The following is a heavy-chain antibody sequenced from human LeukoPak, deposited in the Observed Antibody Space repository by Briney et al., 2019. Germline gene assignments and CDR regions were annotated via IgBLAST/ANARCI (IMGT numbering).Heavy chain of an antibody. Sequence: GGSLRLSCAASGFTFSSYWMSWVRQAPGKGLEWVANIKQDGSEKYYVDSVKGRFTISRDNAKNSLYLQMNSLRAEDTAVYYCARGDLGYSGSYGDYWGQGTLVTVSS. D-gene: IGHD1-26*01. CDR3: ARGDLGYSGSYGDY. CDR2: IKQDGSEK. J-gene: IGHJ4*02. CDR1: GFTFSSYW. V-gene: IGHV3-7*03.